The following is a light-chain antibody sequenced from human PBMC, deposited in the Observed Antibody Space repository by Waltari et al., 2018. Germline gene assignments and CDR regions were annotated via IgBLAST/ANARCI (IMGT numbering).Light chain of an antibody. J-gene: IGLJ3*02. CDR2: DVN. V-gene: IGLV2-14*03. CDR1: SRDVGCYND. CDR3: SSYTSTNTWM. Sequence: QSALPQPASVSASPGPSITISCTGTSRDVGCYNDVTWYQQHPDKAPKLMIFDVNKRPSGVSNRFSGAKSGNTASLTISGLQAEDEAEYHCSSYTSTNTWMFGGGTKLTVL.